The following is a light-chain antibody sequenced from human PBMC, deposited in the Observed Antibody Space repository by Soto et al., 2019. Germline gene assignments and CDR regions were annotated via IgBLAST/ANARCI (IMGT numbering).Light chain of an antibody. J-gene: IGKJ5*01. CDR1: QTISTY. CDR3: QQYGSSPPIT. Sequence: DIQMTQSPSSLSASVGDRVTITCRASQTISTYLNWYQQKPGKAPKLLIHAASSLQSGVPSRFSGSGSGTDFTLTISRLEPEDFAVYYCQQYGSSPPITFGHGTRLEI. CDR2: AAS. V-gene: IGKV1-39*01.